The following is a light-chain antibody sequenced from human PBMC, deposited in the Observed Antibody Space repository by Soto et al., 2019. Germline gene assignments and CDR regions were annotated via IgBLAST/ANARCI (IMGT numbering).Light chain of an antibody. CDR2: DDT. V-gene: IGLV3-21*02. J-gene: IGLJ3*02. Sequence: YVLTQPPSVSVGPGQTARITCGGSDIGGKSVHWYQQKPGQAPVLVVYDDTDRPSGIPERFSGSNSGNTATLTINTVAAGDEADYYCQVWDSNSDPLFGGGTKLTVL. CDR3: QVWDSNSDPL. CDR1: DIGGKS.